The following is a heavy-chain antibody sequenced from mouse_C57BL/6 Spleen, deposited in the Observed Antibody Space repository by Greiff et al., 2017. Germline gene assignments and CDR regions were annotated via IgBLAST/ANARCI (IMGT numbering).Heavy chain of an antibody. CDR1: GYTFTSYW. J-gene: IGHJ2*01. V-gene: IGHV1-69*01. Sequence: QVQLQQPGAELVMPGASVKLSCKASGYTFTSYWMHWVKQRPGQGLEWIGEIDPSDSYTNYNQKFKGQSTLTVDKSSSTAYMQLSSLTSEDSAVYYCARRTSYGNYGGYFDYWGQGTTLTVSS. CDR3: ARRTSYGNYGGYFDY. CDR2: IDPSDSYT. D-gene: IGHD2-10*01.